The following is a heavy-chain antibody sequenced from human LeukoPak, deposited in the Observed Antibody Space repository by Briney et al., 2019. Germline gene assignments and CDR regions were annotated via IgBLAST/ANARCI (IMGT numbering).Heavy chain of an antibody. J-gene: IGHJ4*02. CDR2: ISWNSGSI. CDR1: GFTFDDYA. D-gene: IGHD5-18*01. CDR3: AKDGGGYSYGYFDY. V-gene: IGHV3-9*01. Sequence: PGGSLRLSCAASGFTFDDYAMHWVRQAPGKGLEWVSGISWNSGSIGYEDSVKGRFAISRDNAKNSLYLQMNSLRAEDTALYYCAKDGGGYSYGYFDYWGQGTLVTVSS.